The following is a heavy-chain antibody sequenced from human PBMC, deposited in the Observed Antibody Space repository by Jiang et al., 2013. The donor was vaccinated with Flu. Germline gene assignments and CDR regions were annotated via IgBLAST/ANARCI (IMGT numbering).Heavy chain of an antibody. CDR1: GGSISSGSYY. J-gene: IGHJ6*01. Sequence: GSGLVKPSQTLSLTCTVSGGSISSGSYYWSWIRQPAGKGLEWIGRIYTSGSTNYNPSLKSRVTISVDTSKNQFSLKLSSVTAADTAVYYCARGFLEWLTPTGGMDVWG. CDR2: IYTSGST. CDR3: ARGFLEWLTPTGGMDV. V-gene: IGHV4-61*02. D-gene: IGHD3-3*01.